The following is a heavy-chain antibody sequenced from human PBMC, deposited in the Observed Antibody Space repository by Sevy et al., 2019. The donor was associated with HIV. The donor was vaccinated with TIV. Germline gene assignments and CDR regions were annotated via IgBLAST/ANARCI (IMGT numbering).Heavy chain of an antibody. V-gene: IGHV3-30-3*01. CDR1: GFNFRTHA. CDR3: AREAGYTTTWSPGNY. Sequence: GGSLRLSCAASGFNFRTHAMHWVRQPPGKGLEWVAVISSTGSHKYYANSVRGRFTISRDNSESTLSLQMNGLRLDDTGLYYCAREAGYTTTWSPGNYWGLGTLVTVSS. D-gene: IGHD5-12*01. J-gene: IGHJ4*02. CDR2: ISSTGSHK.